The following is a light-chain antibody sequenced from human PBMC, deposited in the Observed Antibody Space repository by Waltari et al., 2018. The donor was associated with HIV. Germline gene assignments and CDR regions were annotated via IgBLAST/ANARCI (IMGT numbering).Light chain of an antibody. V-gene: IGKV3D-11*01. Sequence: EIVLTQSPPTLSLSPGERATLSCRASLGIGTFLAWYQKKPCQSPRLLIYDASNRATGIPARFSGSGSETGFTLTISSLEPEDFAVYYCQHSSNWPYSFGEGTKLEIK. CDR2: DAS. CDR3: QHSSNWPYS. CDR1: LGIGTF. J-gene: IGKJ2*03.